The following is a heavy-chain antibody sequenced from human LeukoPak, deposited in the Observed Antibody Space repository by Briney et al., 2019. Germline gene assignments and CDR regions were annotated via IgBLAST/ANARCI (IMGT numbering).Heavy chain of an antibody. V-gene: IGHV3-30*18. Sequence: GGSLRLSCAASGFTFSSFGMHWGRQAPGQGLEWVSVILVDGSNQYYADSVKGRLTIYRDNFKNTVYLQMNSLRAEETAGYYCAKSHPPTVTTEEGEYLQHWGQGTLVTVSS. CDR1: GFTFSSFG. J-gene: IGHJ1*01. CDR3: AKSHPPTVTTEEGEYLQH. CDR2: ILVDGSNQ. D-gene: IGHD4-17*01.